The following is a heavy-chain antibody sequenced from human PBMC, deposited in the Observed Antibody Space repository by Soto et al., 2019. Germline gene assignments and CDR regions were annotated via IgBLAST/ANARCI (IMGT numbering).Heavy chain of an antibody. Sequence: EVQLLESGGGLVQPGGSLRLSCAASGFTFSSYAMSWVHQAPGKGLEWVSAISGSGGSTYYADSVKGRFTISRDNSKNTLYLQMNSLRAEDTAVYYCASMVRGVIITNLDYWGQGTLVTVSS. CDR3: ASMVRGVIITNLDY. D-gene: IGHD3-10*01. V-gene: IGHV3-23*01. CDR2: ISGSGGST. J-gene: IGHJ4*02. CDR1: GFTFSSYA.